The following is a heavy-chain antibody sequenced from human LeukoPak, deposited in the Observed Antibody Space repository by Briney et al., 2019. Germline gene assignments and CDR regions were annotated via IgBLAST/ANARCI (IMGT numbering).Heavy chain of an antibody. Sequence: SETLSLTCTVSGDSISSSRYYWGWIRQPPGKGLEWIGSASYSGSPYYNPSLKSRVTTSVDTSKNQFSLKLSSVTAADTAVHYCATDSSGYSYYFDYWGQGTLVTVSS. CDR1: GDSISSSRYY. J-gene: IGHJ4*02. D-gene: IGHD3-22*01. V-gene: IGHV4-39*07. CDR3: ATDSSGYSYYFDY. CDR2: ASYSGSP.